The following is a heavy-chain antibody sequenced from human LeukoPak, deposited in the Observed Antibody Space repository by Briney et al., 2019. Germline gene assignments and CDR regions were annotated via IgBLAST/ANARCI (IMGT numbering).Heavy chain of an antibody. CDR1: GFTFSSYG. V-gene: IGHV3-30*02. Sequence: GGSLRLSCAASGFTFSSYGMHWVRQAPGKGLEWVAFIRYDGSNKYYADSVKGGFTISRDNSKNTLYLQMNSLRAEDTAVYYCAKDRYYDILTGYIDYWGQGTLVTVSS. CDR2: IRYDGSNK. D-gene: IGHD3-9*01. J-gene: IGHJ4*02. CDR3: AKDRYYDILTGYIDY.